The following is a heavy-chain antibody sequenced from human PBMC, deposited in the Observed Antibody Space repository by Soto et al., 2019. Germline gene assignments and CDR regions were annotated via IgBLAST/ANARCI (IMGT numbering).Heavy chain of an antibody. Sequence: EVQLVESGGGLVNPGGSLRLSCAASGFTFSNFGMNWFRQAPGRGLEWVARIKSKTDGGTTDYAATVKGRFTISRDDSKNTLYLQMNSLKTEDTAVYYCTPLALKYSSGWYEFSDWGQGTLVTVSS. D-gene: IGHD6-19*01. CDR3: TPLALKYSSGWYEFSD. V-gene: IGHV3-15*07. J-gene: IGHJ4*02. CDR1: GFTFSNFG. CDR2: IKSKTDGGTT.